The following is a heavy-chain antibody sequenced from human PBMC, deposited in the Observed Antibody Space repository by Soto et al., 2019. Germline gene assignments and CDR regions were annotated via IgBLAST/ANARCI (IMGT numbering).Heavy chain of an antibody. Sequence: PGGSLRLSCAASGFTFSSYWMHWVRQAPGKGLVWVSRINSDGSSTSYADSVKGRFTISRDNAKNTLYLQMNSLRAEDTAVYYCARVGIRVRYYYYYGMDVWGQGTTVTVS. J-gene: IGHJ6*02. CDR3: ARVGIRVRYYYYYGMDV. CDR2: INSDGSST. D-gene: IGHD2-21*01. CDR1: GFTFSSYW. V-gene: IGHV3-74*01.